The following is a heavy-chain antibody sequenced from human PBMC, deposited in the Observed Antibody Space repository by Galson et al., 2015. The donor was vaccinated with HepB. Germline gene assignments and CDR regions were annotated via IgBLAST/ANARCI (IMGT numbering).Heavy chain of an antibody. CDR1: GGSFSGYY. V-gene: IGHV4-34*01. J-gene: IGHJ5*02. D-gene: IGHD3-10*01. Sequence: ETLSLTCAVYGGSFSGYYWSWIRQPPGKGLEWIGEINHSGSTNYNPSLKSRVTISVDTSKNQFSLKLSSVTAADTAVYYCARGFVTMVRGVIRSPYNWFDPWGQGTLVTVSS. CDR2: INHSGST. CDR3: ARGFVTMVRGVIRSPYNWFDP.